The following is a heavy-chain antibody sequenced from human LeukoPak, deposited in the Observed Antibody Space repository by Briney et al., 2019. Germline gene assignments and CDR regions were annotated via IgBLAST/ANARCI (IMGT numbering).Heavy chain of an antibody. CDR2: MSFEGSQ. CDR1: GRPFSSSI. J-gene: IGHJ3*02. V-gene: IGHV3-30*03. D-gene: IGHD5-12*01. CDR3: AREGHTSGFCGAFDI. Sequence: GGSLRLSCALSGRPFSSSIMHWVRQAPGKGLEWVAGMSFEGSQYYVDSVKGRFTISRDNSGNTVFLHMTSLRPEDTAVYFCAREGHTSGFCGAFDIWGQGTTVTISS.